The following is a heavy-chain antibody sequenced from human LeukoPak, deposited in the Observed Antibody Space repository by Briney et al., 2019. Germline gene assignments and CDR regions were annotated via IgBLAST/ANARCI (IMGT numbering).Heavy chain of an antibody. D-gene: IGHD1-26*01. CDR2: INKDGSVT. Sequence: GGSLRLSCAASGFTFSSSWIHRVRQAPGKGLVWVSRINKDGSVTDYAESVKGRFSISRDNAKNTLYLQMNSLRVEDTAIYYCVKVRGRARVGYFDYWGQGTLVTVSS. J-gene: IGHJ4*02. CDR1: GFTFSSSW. V-gene: IGHV3-74*01. CDR3: VKVRGRARVGYFDY.